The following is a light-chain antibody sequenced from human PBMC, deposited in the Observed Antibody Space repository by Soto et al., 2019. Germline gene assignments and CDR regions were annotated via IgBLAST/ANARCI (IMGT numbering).Light chain of an antibody. CDR1: QSISSW. CDR2: DAS. Sequence: DIQMTQSPSTLSASVGDRVTITCRASQSISSWLAWYQQKPGEAPKLLIYDASNLESGVPSRFSGNGSGTEFTLTISSLQPDDFATYYCQQYNAYPPLTFGGGTKVEI. J-gene: IGKJ4*01. CDR3: QQYNAYPPLT. V-gene: IGKV1-5*01.